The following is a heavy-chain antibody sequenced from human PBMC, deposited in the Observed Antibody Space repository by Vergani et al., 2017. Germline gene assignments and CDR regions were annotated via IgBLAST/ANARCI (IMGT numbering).Heavy chain of an antibody. CDR3: AREKEYYYDSSGSLPEYYYYYGMDV. Sequence: EVQLLESGGGLVQPGGSLRLSCAASGFTFSSYAMSWVRQAPGKGLEWVSAISGSGGSTYYADSVKGRFTISRDNAKNSLYLQMNSLRAEDTAVYYCAREKEYYYDSSGSLPEYYYYYGMDVWGQGTTVTVSS. CDR2: ISGSGGST. D-gene: IGHD3-22*01. V-gene: IGHV3-23*01. CDR1: GFTFSSYA. J-gene: IGHJ6*02.